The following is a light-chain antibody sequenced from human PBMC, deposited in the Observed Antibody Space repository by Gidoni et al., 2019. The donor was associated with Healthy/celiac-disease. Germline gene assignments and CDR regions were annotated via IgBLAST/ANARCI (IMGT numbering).Light chain of an antibody. J-gene: IGKJ2*01. CDR2: AAS. Sequence: DIQMTHSPSSLSASVGYRVTLTCRASQSISSYLDWYQQKPGKAPKLLIYAASSLQSGVPSRFSGSGSGTDFTLTISSLQPEDFATYYCQQSYSTPYTFGQGTKLEIK. CDR3: QQSYSTPYT. V-gene: IGKV1-39*01. CDR1: QSISSY.